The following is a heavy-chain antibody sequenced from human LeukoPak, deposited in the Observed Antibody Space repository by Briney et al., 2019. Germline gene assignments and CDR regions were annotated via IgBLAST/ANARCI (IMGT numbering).Heavy chain of an antibody. Sequence: GGSLRLSCAASGFTFSSYGMHWVRQAPGKGLEWVAVILNDGSQEKYADSAKGRFTISRDNSKNTLFLQMNSLRAEDTAVYYCARDDALGDNALDIWGQGTMVTVSS. CDR2: ILNDGSQE. D-gene: IGHD3-16*01. V-gene: IGHV3-33*02. CDR3: ARDDALGDNALDI. J-gene: IGHJ3*02. CDR1: GFTFSSYG.